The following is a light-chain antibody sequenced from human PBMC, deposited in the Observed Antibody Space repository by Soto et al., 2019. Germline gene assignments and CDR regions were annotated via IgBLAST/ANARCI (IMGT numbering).Light chain of an antibody. CDR1: SSDIGAYNF. V-gene: IGLV2-14*03. Sequence: QSALTQPASVSGSPGQSITLSCTGTSSDIGAYNFVSWYQQHPGNAPKLMLYDVNNRPSGVSNRFSGSKSGNTAALTISGLQAEDEADYYCTSWTTSTTMIFGGGTKLTVL. J-gene: IGLJ2*01. CDR2: DVN. CDR3: TSWTTSTTMI.